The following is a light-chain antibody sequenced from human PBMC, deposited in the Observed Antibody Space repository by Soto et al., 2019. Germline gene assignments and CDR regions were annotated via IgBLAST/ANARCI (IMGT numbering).Light chain of an antibody. Sequence: QSALTQPPSASGTPGQRVTIPCSGSSPNIGSNYVYWYQHLPGTAPKLLIYRNDQRPSGVPDRFSGSKSGTSASLAISGLRSEDEADYYCAAWDDSLSGYVIFGGGTKLTVL. J-gene: IGLJ2*01. CDR2: RND. V-gene: IGLV1-47*01. CDR3: AAWDDSLSGYVI. CDR1: SPNIGSNY.